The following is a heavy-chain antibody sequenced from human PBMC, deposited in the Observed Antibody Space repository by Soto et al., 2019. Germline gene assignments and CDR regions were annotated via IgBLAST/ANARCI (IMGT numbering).Heavy chain of an antibody. Sequence: GESLKISCKGSGCSFTSYWISWVRQMPGKGLEWMGRIDPSDSYTNYSPSFQGHVTISADKSISTAYLQWSSLKASDTAMYYWARGGQDSSGYPVHYGMDVWGQGTTVTVSS. D-gene: IGHD3-22*01. CDR2: IDPSDSYT. CDR3: ARGGQDSSGYPVHYGMDV. CDR1: GCSFTSYW. J-gene: IGHJ6*02. V-gene: IGHV5-10-1*01.